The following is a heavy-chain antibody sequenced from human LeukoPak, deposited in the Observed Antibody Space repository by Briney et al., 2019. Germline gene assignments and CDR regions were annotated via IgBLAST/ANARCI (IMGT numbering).Heavy chain of an antibody. V-gene: IGHV3-23*01. CDR2: ISGSGGST. CDR3: ARDKVWSRVGATPLDY. CDR1: GFTFSSYA. D-gene: IGHD1-26*01. J-gene: IGHJ4*02. Sequence: GGSLRLSCAASGFTFSSYAMSWVRQAPGKGLEWVSAISGSGGSTYYADSVKGRFTISRDNAKNSLYLQMNSLRAEDTAVYYCARDKVWSRVGATPLDYWGQGTLVTVSS.